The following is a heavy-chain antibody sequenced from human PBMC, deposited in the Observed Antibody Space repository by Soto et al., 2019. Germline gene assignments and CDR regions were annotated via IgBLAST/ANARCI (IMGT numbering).Heavy chain of an antibody. CDR2: ISYDGSNK. D-gene: IGHD3-10*01. CDR1: GFTFSSYG. Sequence: GGSLRLSCAASGFTFSSYGMHWVRQAPGKGLEWVAVISYDGSNKYYADSVKGRFTISRDNSKNTLYLQMNSLRAEDTAVYYCAKDGTYYYGSGSSNYFDYWGQGTLVTVSS. J-gene: IGHJ4*02. V-gene: IGHV3-30*18. CDR3: AKDGTYYYGSGSSNYFDY.